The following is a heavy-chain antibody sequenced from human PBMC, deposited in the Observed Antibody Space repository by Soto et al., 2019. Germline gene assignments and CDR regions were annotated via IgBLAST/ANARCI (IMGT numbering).Heavy chain of an antibody. J-gene: IGHJ6*02. CDR3: AKDRRDGYTTCSRCYGVDV. Sequence: QVQLVESGGGVVQPGTSLRLACEASGFNFGAYGMHWVRQAPGKGLEWVAVISHDGTKTYYSDSVKGRFTISRDNSKNMLFVQMVSLRPDDTAVYSCAKDRRDGYTTCSRCYGVDVLGQGTTVTFSS. CDR1: GFNFGAYG. D-gene: IGHD5-18*01. CDR2: ISHDGTKT. V-gene: IGHV3-30*18.